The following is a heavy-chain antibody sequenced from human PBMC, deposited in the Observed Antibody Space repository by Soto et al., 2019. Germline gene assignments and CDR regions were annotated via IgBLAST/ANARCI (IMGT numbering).Heavy chain of an antibody. CDR1: GYTFTRYG. Sequence: QGQLVQSGAEVKKPGASVKVSCKASGYTFTRYGISWVRQAPGQGLEWMGWISGYNGDTNYAQKFQGRVTMTVDTSTTTAFMALTSLTSDDRAVYYCAKNGQPPYYYYGMDVWGQGTTVTVSS. CDR2: ISGYNGDT. CDR3: AKNGQPPYYYYGMDV. J-gene: IGHJ6*02. D-gene: IGHD2-8*01. V-gene: IGHV1-18*01.